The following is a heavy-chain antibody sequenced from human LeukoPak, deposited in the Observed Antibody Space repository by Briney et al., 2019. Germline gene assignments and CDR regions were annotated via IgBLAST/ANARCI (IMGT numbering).Heavy chain of an antibody. J-gene: IGHJ4*02. CDR1: GGSVSSDY. CDR2: INHSGST. V-gene: IGHV4-34*01. D-gene: IGHD4-17*01. CDR3: ARGESNGAFDY. Sequence: PSETLSLTCTVSGGSVSSDYWSWIRQPPGKGLEWIGEINHSGSTNYNPSLKSRVTISVDTSKNQFSLKLSSVTAADTAVYYCARGESNGAFDYWGQGTLVTVSS.